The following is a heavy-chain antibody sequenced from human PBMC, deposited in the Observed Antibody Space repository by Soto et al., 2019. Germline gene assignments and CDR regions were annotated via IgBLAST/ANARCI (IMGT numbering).Heavy chain of an antibody. CDR2: IYYSGST. CDR1: GGSISSSSYY. D-gene: IGHD4-17*01. V-gene: IGHV4-39*01. J-gene: IGHJ6*03. Sequence: PSETLSLTCTVSGGSISSSSYYWGWILHPPGKGLEWIGSIYYSGSTYYNPSLKSRVTISVDTSKNQFSLKLSSVTAADTAVYYCARHVPPQGVHDYGDYSQTNYYYYMDVGGKGTTVTVSS. CDR3: ARHVPPQGVHDYGDYSQTNYYYYMDV.